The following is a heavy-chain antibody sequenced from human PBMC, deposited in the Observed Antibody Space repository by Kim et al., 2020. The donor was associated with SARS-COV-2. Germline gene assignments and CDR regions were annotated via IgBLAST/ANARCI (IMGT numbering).Heavy chain of an antibody. CDR2: YSSGST. J-gene: IGHJ4*02. V-gene: IGHV4-39*01. Sequence: YSSGSTYSTPSLKSRITISVDTSKNQFSLGLSSVTAADTAVYYCAAAFDYWGLGTLVTVSS. D-gene: IGHD6-13*01. CDR3: AAAFDY.